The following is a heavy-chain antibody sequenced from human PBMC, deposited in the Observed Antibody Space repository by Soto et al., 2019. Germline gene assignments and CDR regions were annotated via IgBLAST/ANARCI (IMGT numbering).Heavy chain of an antibody. D-gene: IGHD1-20*01. J-gene: IGHJ4*02. CDR2: IHNSGSP. V-gene: IGHV4-30-4*01. CDR1: GASIYNGGYF. CDR3: ARFNWNDGSPTL. Sequence: SETLSLTCSVSGASIYNGGYFWSWIRQSPGKGLEWIGHIHNSGSPYNNPSLKSRVTISADTSMNQFSLALTSVTAADTAVYYCARFNWNDGSPTLWGPGTLVTVSS.